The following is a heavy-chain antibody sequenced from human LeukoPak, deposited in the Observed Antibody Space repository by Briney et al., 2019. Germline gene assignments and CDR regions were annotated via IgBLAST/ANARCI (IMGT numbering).Heavy chain of an antibody. CDR2: ISAYNGNT. D-gene: IGHD6-13*01. V-gene: IGHV1-18*01. Sequence: ASVKVSCKASGYTFTSYGISWVRQAPGQGLEGMGWISAYNGNTNYAQKLQGRVTMTTHTSTSTAYMELRSLRSDDTAVYYCARDYSSSWPTPWWFAPWGQGTLVTVSS. J-gene: IGHJ5*02. CDR3: ARDYSSSWPTPWWFAP. CDR1: GYTFTSYG.